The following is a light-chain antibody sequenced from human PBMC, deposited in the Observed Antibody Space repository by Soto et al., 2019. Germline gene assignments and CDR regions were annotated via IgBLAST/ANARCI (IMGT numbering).Light chain of an antibody. CDR2: EGS. CDR1: SSDVGSYNL. Sequence: QSVLTQPASVSGSPGQSITISCTGTSSDVGSYNLFSWYQQHPGKAPKLMIYEGSKRPSGVSNRFSGSKSGNTASLTISGLQAEDEADYYCCSYAGSSTPFGGGTKVTVL. V-gene: IGLV2-23*01. J-gene: IGLJ2*01. CDR3: CSYAGSSTP.